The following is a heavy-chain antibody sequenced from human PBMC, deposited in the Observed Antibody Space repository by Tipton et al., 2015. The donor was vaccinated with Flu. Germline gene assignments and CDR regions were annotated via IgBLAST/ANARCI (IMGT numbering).Heavy chain of an antibody. CDR2: INPNGGGT. CDR1: GYTFNAYH. V-gene: IGHV1-2*02. Sequence: QLVQSGAEVKKPGASVKVSCKASGYTFNAYHVHWVRQAPGQGLEWMGWINPNGGGTNYLQKFQGRVTMTRDTSTNTAYMDLSSLRSDDTAVYYCATWPYISTDRDFWGQGTLVTVSS. CDR3: ATWPYISTDRDF. D-gene: IGHD2-2*01. J-gene: IGHJ4*02.